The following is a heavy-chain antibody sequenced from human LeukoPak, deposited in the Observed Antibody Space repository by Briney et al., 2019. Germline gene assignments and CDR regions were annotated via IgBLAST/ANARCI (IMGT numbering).Heavy chain of an antibody. CDR1: GYSFTSYW. Sequence: GESLKISGKGSGYSFTSYWIGWVRQMPGKGLEGMGIIYPGDSDTRYSQSFQGQVTISADKSISTAYLQWSRLKASDTAMYYCERHGALVGASTQGAFDIWGQGTMVTVSS. V-gene: IGHV5-51*01. J-gene: IGHJ3*02. CDR3: ERHGALVGASTQGAFDI. D-gene: IGHD2-15*01. CDR2: IYPGDSDT.